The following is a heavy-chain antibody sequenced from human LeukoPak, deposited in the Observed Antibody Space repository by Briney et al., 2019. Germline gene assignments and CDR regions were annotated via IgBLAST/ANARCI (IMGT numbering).Heavy chain of an antibody. CDR3: VRGSTLRHYQY. Sequence: SETLSLTCTVSGGSISSSTYYWGWIRRPPGKGLEWIGSIYYSGSTYYNPSLKSRVTLSVDTSKNQLSLKLSSVTAADTAVYYCVRGSTLRHYQYWGQGTLVTVSS. V-gene: IGHV4-39*01. CDR2: IYYSGST. CDR1: GGSISSSTYY. D-gene: IGHD3-16*01. J-gene: IGHJ4*02.